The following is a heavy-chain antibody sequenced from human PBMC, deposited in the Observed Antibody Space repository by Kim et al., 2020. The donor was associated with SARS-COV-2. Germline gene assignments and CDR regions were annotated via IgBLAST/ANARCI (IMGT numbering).Heavy chain of an antibody. CDR2: FDPEDGET. Sequence: ASVKVSCKVSGYTLTELSMHWVRQAPGKGLEWMGGFDPEDGETIYAQKFQGRVTMTEDTSTDTAYMELSSLRSEDTAVYYCATDEGYPRSPYYYYYGMDVWGQGTTVTVSS. CDR1: GYTLTELS. CDR3: ATDEGYPRSPYYYYYGMDV. V-gene: IGHV1-24*01. D-gene: IGHD3-16*02. J-gene: IGHJ6*02.